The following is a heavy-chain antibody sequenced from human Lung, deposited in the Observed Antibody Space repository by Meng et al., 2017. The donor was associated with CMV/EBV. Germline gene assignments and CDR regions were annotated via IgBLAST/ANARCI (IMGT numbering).Heavy chain of an antibody. V-gene: IGHV1-69*13. CDR2: LIAVFDKT. J-gene: IGHJ4*02. Sequence: AHLEQSGAEVNKPGSSVKVAGKASGDSFSTQTFSWVRQAPGQGLEWMGGLIAVFDKTKAAPRFQDRVTFTADESTSTAYMELSSLTFDDTAVYFCARGRRNEPLFDYWGQGTLVTVSS. CDR1: GDSFSTQT. D-gene: IGHD1-14*01. CDR3: ARGRRNEPLFDY.